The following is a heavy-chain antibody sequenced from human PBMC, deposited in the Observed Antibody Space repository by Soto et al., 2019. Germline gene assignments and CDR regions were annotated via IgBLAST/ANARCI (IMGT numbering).Heavy chain of an antibody. J-gene: IGHJ4*02. D-gene: IGHD3-22*01. Sequence: QVQLVQSGAEVQKPGSSVKVSCKASGGTFSSYAISWVRQAPGQGLEWMGGIIPIFGTANYAQKFQGRVTSTADASTSTGYMELSSLRSEDPAVYDCARGGYYDSSGPYFVYWCQGTLVTVSS. CDR1: GGTFSSYA. V-gene: IGHV1-69*01. CDR2: IIPIFGTA. CDR3: ARGGYYDSSGPYFVY.